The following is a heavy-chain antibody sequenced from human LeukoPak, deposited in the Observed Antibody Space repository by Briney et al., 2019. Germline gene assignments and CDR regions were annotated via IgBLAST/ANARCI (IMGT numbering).Heavy chain of an antibody. V-gene: IGHV1-69*04. CDR2: IVPILGIE. CDR1: GGTFSSYG. D-gene: IGHD3-9*01. Sequence: SVKVSCKASGGTFSSYGISWVRQAPGEGLEWMGRIVPILGIEEKAQKFQGRVTMTRNTSISTAYMELSSLRSEDTAVYYCARGLALRYFDWLSTEYFQHWGQGTLVTVSS. J-gene: IGHJ1*01. CDR3: ARGLALRYFDWLSTEYFQH.